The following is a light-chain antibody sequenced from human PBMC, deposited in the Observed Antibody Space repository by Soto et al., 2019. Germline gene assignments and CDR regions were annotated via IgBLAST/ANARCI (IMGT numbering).Light chain of an antibody. Sequence: QAVETQEPSLTVSPGGTVTLTCGSSTGTVTSGHYPYWFHQKPGQAPRTLVYNTSDKHSWTPARFSGSLLGGKAALTLSGAQPEDEADFYCLLSYSGARVFGGGTKLTVL. CDR1: TGTVTSGHY. J-gene: IGLJ3*02. CDR2: NTS. V-gene: IGLV7-46*01. CDR3: LLSYSGARV.